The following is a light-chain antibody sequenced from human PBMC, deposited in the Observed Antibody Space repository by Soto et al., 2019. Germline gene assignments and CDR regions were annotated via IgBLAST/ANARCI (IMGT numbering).Light chain of an antibody. Sequence: DIQLTQSPSFLSASVGDRVTITCRASQGISSYLAWYQQKPGKAPKLLIYAASTLQSGVPSRFSGSGSGTEFTLTISSLQPEDLETYSCQQFNGLLTFGGGTRVEIK. CDR2: AAS. J-gene: IGKJ4*01. V-gene: IGKV1-9*01. CDR1: QGISSY. CDR3: QQFNGLLT.